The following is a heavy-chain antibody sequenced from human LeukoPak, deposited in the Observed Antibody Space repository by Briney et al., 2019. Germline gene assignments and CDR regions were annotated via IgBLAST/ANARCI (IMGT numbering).Heavy chain of an antibody. CDR3: ARGRYGSALDY. V-gene: IGHV4-34*01. CDR1: GGSFSGYY. CDR2: INHSGST. D-gene: IGHD3-10*01. J-gene: IGHJ4*02. Sequence: SETLSLTCAVYGGSFSGYYWSWIRQSPGKGLEWIGEINHSGSTNYNPSLKSRVTISVDTSKNQFSLKLSSVTAADTAVYYCARGRYGSALDYWGQGTLVTVSS.